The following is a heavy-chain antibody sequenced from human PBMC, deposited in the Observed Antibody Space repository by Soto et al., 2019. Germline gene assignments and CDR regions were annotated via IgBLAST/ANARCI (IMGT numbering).Heavy chain of an antibody. CDR3: ARHIDY. J-gene: IGHJ4*02. V-gene: IGHV4-39*01. CDR2: IYYSGST. Sequence: PSETLSLTCTVSGGSISSSSYYWGWIRQAPGKGLEWIGRIYYSGSTYYNPSLKSRITISVDTSKNQFSLKLSSVTVADAAVYYCARHIDYWGQGTLVTVSS. CDR1: GGSISSSSYY.